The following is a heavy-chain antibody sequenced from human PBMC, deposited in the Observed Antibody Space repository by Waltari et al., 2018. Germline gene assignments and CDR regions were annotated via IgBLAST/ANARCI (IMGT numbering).Heavy chain of an antibody. J-gene: IGHJ5*02. V-gene: IGHV3-74*01. Sequence: EVQLVESGGGLVQPGGSLRLSCAASGFTFSSHWMHWVRQAPGKGLVWVSRINGDGGSTSYADTLKGRFTIPRDNANNTLYLQMTSLKAEETAVYYCTRTRYCSTTSCQVDWFDPWGQGTLVTVSS. CDR1: GFTFSSHW. CDR3: TRTRYCSTTSCQVDWFDP. CDR2: INGDGGST. D-gene: IGHD2-2*01.